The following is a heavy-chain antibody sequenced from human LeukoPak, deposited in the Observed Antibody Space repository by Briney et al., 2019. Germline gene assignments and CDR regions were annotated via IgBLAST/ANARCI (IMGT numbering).Heavy chain of an antibody. CDR2: ISGSGGST. CDR1: GFTFSSYA. V-gene: IGHV3-23*01. Sequence: GGSLRLSCAASGFTFSSYAMSWVRQAPGKGLEWVSAISGSGGSTYYADSVKGRFTISRDNSKDTLYLQMNSLRAEDTAVYYCARNENSGWGYFDYWGQGTLVTVSS. J-gene: IGHJ4*02. D-gene: IGHD5-12*01. CDR3: ARNENSGWGYFDY.